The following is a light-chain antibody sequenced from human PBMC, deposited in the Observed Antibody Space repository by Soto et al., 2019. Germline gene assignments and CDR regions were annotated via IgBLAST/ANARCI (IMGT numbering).Light chain of an antibody. CDR2: VNNDGSH. V-gene: IGLV4-69*01. J-gene: IGLJ1*01. CDR3: QTWGTGIHV. Sequence: QSVLTQSPSASASLGASVKLTCTLSSGHSTNAIAWHQQQPEKGPRYLMKVNNDGSHNKGDGIPDRFSGSSAGAERYLTISSLQSEDEADYYCQTWGTGIHVFGTGTKLTVL. CDR1: SGHSTNA.